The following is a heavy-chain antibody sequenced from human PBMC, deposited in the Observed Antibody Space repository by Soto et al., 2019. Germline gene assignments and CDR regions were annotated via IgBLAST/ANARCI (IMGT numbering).Heavy chain of an antibody. CDR3: VQSRCGGDCLQSYSSHSYYGLDV. D-gene: IGHD2-21*02. CDR2: IYWDDDK. V-gene: IGHV2-5*02. CDR1: GLSLTTTGVG. Sequence: SGPTLVNPTQTLTLTCTFSGLSLTTTGVGVGWIRQPPGKALEWLALIYWDDDKRYSPSLKSRLTITKDTSKNLVVLTMTNMDPVDTATYFCVQSRCGGDCLQSYSSHSYYGLDVWGQGTTVTVSS. J-gene: IGHJ6*02.